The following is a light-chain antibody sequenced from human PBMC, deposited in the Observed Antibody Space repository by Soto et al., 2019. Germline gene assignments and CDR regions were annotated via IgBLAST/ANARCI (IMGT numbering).Light chain of an antibody. V-gene: IGKV1-33*01. Sequence: VQVTPSPSSLSASVGDRFTFTFHSSQDISNYLNWYQQKPGKVPKLLIYGASNLETGVPSRFSGSGSGTDFTFTISSLQPEDIATYYCQHFDNFPRAITFGQGTRLEIK. CDR1: QDISNY. CDR3: QHFDNFPRAIT. J-gene: IGKJ5*01. CDR2: GAS.